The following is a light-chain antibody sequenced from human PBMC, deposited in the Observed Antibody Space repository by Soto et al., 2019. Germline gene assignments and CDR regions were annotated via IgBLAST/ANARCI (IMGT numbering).Light chain of an antibody. Sequence: QSVRAQPASVSGSPGHSITISCTGTSSDIGTYNLVSWYQHYPGKAPKLMIYEGIKRPSGVSNRFSGSKSGNTDFLTISGLQAEDEADYYCCSYAGSGTDNYVFGSGTKVTVL. CDR3: CSYAGSGTDNYV. J-gene: IGLJ1*01. CDR2: EGI. V-gene: IGLV2-23*01. CDR1: SSDIGTYNL.